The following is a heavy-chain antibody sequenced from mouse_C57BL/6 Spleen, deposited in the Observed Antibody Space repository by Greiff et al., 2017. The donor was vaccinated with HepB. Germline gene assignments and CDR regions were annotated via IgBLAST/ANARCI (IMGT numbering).Heavy chain of an antibody. J-gene: IGHJ3*01. D-gene: IGHD1-1*01. CDR2: INPSNGGT. CDR3: ARGHYYGSSYVGFAD. CDR1: GYTFTSSW. V-gene: IGHV1-53*01. Sequence: QVQLQQPGTELVKPGASVKLSCKASGYTFTSSWMHWVKQRPGQGLEWIGNINPSNGGTNYNEKFKSKATLTVDKSSSTAYMQLSSLTSEDSAVYDCARGHYYGSSYVGFADWGQGTLVTVSA.